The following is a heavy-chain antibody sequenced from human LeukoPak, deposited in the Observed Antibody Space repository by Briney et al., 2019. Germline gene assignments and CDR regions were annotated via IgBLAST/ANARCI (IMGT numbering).Heavy chain of an antibody. CDR2: IYYSGST. Sequence: PSETLSLTCTVSGSSISSHYWSWIRQPPGKGLEWIGYIYYSGSTNYNPSLKSRVTISVDTSKNQFSPKLSSVTAADTAVYYCARDEAGAFDIWGQGTMVTVSS. J-gene: IGHJ3*02. V-gene: IGHV4-59*11. D-gene: IGHD6-13*01. CDR3: ARDEAGAFDI. CDR1: GSSISSHY.